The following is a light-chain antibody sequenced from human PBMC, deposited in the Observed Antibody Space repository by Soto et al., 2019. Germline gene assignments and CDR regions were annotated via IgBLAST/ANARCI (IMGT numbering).Light chain of an antibody. CDR3: SSYAGNYIYV. CDR1: SSDVGGYNY. Sequence: QSVLTQPASVSGSPGQSITISCTGTSSDVGGYNYVSWYQQHPGKAPKLMIFAVSKRPSGVPDRFSGSKSGNTASLTISGLQAEDEADYYCSSYAGNYIYVFATGTKLTVL. V-gene: IGLV2-11*01. CDR2: AVS. J-gene: IGLJ1*01.